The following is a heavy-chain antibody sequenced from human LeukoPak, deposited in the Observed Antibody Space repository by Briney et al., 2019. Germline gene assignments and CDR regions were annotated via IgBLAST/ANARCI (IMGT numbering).Heavy chain of an antibody. Sequence: PSQTLSLTCTVSGGSISSYYWSWIRQPPGKGLEWIGYIYYSGSTNYNPSLKSRVTISVDTSKNQFSLKLSSVTAADTAVYYCARLPRVVVPTGFDYWGQGTLVTVSS. CDR1: GGSISSYY. CDR2: IYYSGST. J-gene: IGHJ4*02. D-gene: IGHD1-1*01. V-gene: IGHV4-59*08. CDR3: ARLPRVVVPTGFDY.